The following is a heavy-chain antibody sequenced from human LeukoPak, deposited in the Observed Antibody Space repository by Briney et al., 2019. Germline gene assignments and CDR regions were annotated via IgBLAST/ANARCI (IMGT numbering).Heavy chain of an antibody. D-gene: IGHD2-15*01. V-gene: IGHV4-38-2*02. CDR3: ARVVASTSIDS. CDR1: GYSINSGYF. Sequence: PSETLSLTCTVSGYSINSGYFWGWFRQPPGKGPEWIGSIFHTGDVYYNPSLRSRVTVSVDTSRSQVSLKVTSVTAADTALYYCARVVASTSIDSWGQGILVTVSS. CDR2: IFHTGDV. J-gene: IGHJ4*02.